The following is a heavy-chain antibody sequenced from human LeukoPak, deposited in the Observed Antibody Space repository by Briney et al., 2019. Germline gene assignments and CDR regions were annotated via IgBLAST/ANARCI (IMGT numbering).Heavy chain of an antibody. CDR1: GFPFSSYW. J-gene: IGHJ4*02. Sequence: PGGSLRLSSAASGFPFSSYWMSWVRQAPGKGLEWVANIKQDGSDKYYVDSVKGRFTISRDNAKNSLYLQLNSLRADDTAVYYCARLTGTTGFDYWGQGTLATVSS. D-gene: IGHD1-1*01. CDR2: IKQDGSDK. V-gene: IGHV3-7*01. CDR3: ARLTGTTGFDY.